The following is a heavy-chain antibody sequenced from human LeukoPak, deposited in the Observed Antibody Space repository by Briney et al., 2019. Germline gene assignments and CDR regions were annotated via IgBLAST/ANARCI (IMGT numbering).Heavy chain of an antibody. J-gene: IGHJ6*03. CDR1: AGSISSSDYY. D-gene: IGHD3-22*01. Sequence: SETLSLTCTVSAGSISSSDYYWGWIRQSPGKGLEWIGRISYSGNTYYNPSLKSRVTISVDTSKNHFSLRLSSVTAADTAVYYCARLTHSYYSDTSGYYPYYYMGVWGKGTRVTVSS. V-gene: IGHV4-39*02. CDR3: ARLTHSYYSDTSGYYPYYYMGV. CDR2: ISYSGNT.